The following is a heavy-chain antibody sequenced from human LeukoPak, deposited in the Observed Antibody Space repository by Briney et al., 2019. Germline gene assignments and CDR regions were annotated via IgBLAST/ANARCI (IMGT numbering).Heavy chain of an antibody. CDR3: ASLGRGYYFDY. CDR1: GVSISSSNW. Sequence: PSETLSLTCAVSGVSISSSNWGGWAGHPPGKGLEWIGEIYHSGSTNYNPSLKSRVTISLDKSKNQFSLKLSSVTAADTAVYYCASLGRGYYFDYWGQGTLVTVSS. CDR2: IYHSGST. V-gene: IGHV4-4*02. D-gene: IGHD3-10*01. J-gene: IGHJ4*02.